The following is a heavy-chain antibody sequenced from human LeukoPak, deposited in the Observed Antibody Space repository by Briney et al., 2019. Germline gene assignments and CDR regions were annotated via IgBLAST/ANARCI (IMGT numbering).Heavy chain of an antibody. J-gene: IGHJ4*02. CDR3: ARVSAAGTWFDY. CDR2: ISSSSSYI. Sequence: PGGSLRLSCAASGFTFSDYYMSWVRQAPGKGLEWVSSISSSSSYIYYADSVKGRFTISRDNAKNSLYLQMNSLRAEDTAVYYCARVSAAGTWFDYWGQGTLVTVSS. CDR1: GFTFSDYY. V-gene: IGHV3-21*01. D-gene: IGHD6-13*01.